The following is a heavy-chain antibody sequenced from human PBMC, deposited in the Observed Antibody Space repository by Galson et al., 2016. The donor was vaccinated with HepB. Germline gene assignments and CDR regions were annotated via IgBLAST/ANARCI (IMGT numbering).Heavy chain of an antibody. CDR3: ARDQQGRTEDYNDGLIPYYLAL. CDR2: INPSGNST. D-gene: IGHD4-11*01. J-gene: IGHJ4*02. Sequence: SVKVSCKASGYTFTSHYLHWVRQAPGQGLEWMGMINPSGNSTIFAQKFQARITMTTDTSTNTLYMELRTLRSDDTANYYCARDQQGRTEDYNDGLIPYYLALWGQGTRVTVSS. V-gene: IGHV1-46*01. CDR1: GYTFTSHY.